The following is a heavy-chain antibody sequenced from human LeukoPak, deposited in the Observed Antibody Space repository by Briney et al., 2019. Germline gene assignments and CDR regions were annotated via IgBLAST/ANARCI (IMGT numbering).Heavy chain of an antibody. Sequence: GASLKISCKGSGSRFTSYWIGWVRQMPGKGLEWMGIIYPGDSDTTYSPSFQGQVTISVDKSISTAYLQWSSLKASDTAMYFCAKGNGFYFDYWGQGTLVTVSS. D-gene: IGHD3-3*01. V-gene: IGHV5-51*01. CDR2: IYPGDSDT. CDR3: AKGNGFYFDY. J-gene: IGHJ4*02. CDR1: GSRFTSYW.